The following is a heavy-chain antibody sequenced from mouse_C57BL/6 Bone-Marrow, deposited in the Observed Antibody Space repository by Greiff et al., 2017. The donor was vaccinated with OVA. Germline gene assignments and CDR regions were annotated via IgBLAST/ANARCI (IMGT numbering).Heavy chain of an antibody. Sequence: DVMLVESGGGLVKPGGSLNLSCAASGFTFSSYAMSWVRQTPEKRLEWVATISDGGSYTYYPDNVKGRFTISRDNAKNNLYLQMSHLKSEDTAMYYCARYYYGSSYPWFAYWGQGTLVTVSA. V-gene: IGHV5-4*03. D-gene: IGHD1-1*01. CDR2: ISDGGSYT. CDR3: ARYYYGSSYPWFAY. J-gene: IGHJ3*01. CDR1: GFTFSSYA.